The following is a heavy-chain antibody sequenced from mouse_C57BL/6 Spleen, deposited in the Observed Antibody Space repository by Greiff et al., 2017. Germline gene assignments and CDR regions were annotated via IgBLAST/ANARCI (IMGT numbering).Heavy chain of an antibody. CDR2: IDPEDGDT. CDR3: ARSEAYGGDFDY. Sequence: VQLQQSGAELVKPGASVKLSCTASGFNITDYYMHWVKQRTEQGLEWIGRIDPEDGDTKYAAKFQGKATITADTSSNTAYLKLSSLTSEDTAVYTCARSEAYGGDFDYWGQGTTLTVSS. D-gene: IGHD1-1*01. J-gene: IGHJ2*01. CDR1: GFNITDYY. V-gene: IGHV14-2*01.